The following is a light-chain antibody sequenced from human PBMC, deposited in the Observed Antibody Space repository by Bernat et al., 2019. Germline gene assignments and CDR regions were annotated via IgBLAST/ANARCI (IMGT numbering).Light chain of an antibody. CDR1: SSDVGGYNY. V-gene: IGLV2-14*03. J-gene: IGLJ1*01. Sequence: QSALTQPASVSGSPGQSITISCTGTSSDVGGYNYVSWYQQHPGKAPKLMIYDVSNRPSGVSNRFSGSKSGNTASLTISGLQAEDESHYYCCSYASSDTYVFGSGTRVTVL. CDR3: CSYASSDTYV. CDR2: DVS.